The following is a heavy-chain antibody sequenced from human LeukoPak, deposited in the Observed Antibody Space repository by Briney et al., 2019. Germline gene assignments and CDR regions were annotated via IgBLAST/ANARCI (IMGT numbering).Heavy chain of an antibody. Sequence: ASVKVSCKASGYTFTGYYMHWVRQAPGQGLEWMGWINPNSGGTNYAQKFQGRVTMTRDTSISTAHMELSRLRSDDTAVYYCAVTGTPYYYYYYYMDVWGKGTTVTVSS. CDR3: AVTGTPYYYYYYYMDV. V-gene: IGHV1-2*02. CDR2: INPNSGGT. CDR1: GYTFTGYY. J-gene: IGHJ6*03. D-gene: IGHD1-20*01.